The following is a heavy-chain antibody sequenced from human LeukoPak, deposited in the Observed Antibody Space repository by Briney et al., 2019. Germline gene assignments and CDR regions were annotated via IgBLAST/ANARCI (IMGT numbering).Heavy chain of an antibody. J-gene: IGHJ4*02. CDR1: GFTSSNYW. D-gene: IGHD3-22*01. Sequence: PGGSLRLSCAASGFTSSNYWMTWVRQAPGKGLEWVANIKQDGNEKYYVDSVKGRFTISRDNAKNSLYLQMNSLRAEDTAVYYCASGFDSRFFDKWGQETLVTVSS. CDR2: IKQDGNEK. CDR3: ASGFDSRFFDK. V-gene: IGHV3-7*01.